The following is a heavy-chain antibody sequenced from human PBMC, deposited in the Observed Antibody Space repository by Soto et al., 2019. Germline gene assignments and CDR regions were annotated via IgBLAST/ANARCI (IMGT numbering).Heavy chain of an antibody. CDR3: ARVTGELGQGDAFDI. D-gene: IGHD1-26*01. V-gene: IGHV3-21*01. CDR2: ISSSSSYI. CDR1: GFTFSSYS. Sequence: VQLVESGGGLVKPGGSLRLSCAASGFTFSSYSMNWVRQAPGKGLEWVSSISSSSSYIYYADSVKGRFTISRDNAKNSLYLQMNSLRAEDTAVYYCARVTGELGQGDAFDIWGQGTMVTVSS. J-gene: IGHJ3*02.